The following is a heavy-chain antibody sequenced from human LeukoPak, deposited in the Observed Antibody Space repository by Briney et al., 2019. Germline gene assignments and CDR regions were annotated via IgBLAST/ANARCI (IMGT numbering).Heavy chain of an antibody. CDR1: GGDLSTYY. V-gene: IGHV4-59*13. CDR3: ARSLTSGGPYFQH. Sequence: PSETLSLTCTVSGGDLSTYYWHWIRQPPGKPLESIGYVYYSGTTFYSPSLKSRVTISLDTSKNQFSLKLTSVTAADAAVYYCARSLTSGGPYFQHWGQGTLVTVSS. D-gene: IGHD3-9*01. CDR2: VYYSGTT. J-gene: IGHJ1*01.